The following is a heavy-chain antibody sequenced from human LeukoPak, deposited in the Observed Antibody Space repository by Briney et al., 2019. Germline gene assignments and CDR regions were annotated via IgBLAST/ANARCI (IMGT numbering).Heavy chain of an antibody. CDR3: VKDDSSGSYFQH. Sequence: GGSLRLSCEGSGFTFDDHGMHWVRQVPGKGLEWVCGISWSSASIGYAASVKGRFTVSRDNAKNFVYLQMNGLRPEDTALYYCVKDDSSGSYFQHWGQGSLVSASS. D-gene: IGHD3-22*01. J-gene: IGHJ1*01. V-gene: IGHV3-9*01. CDR2: ISWSSASI. CDR1: GFTFDDHG.